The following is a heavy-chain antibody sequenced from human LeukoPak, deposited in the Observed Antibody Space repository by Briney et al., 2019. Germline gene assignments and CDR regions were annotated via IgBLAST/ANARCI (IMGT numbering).Heavy chain of an antibody. CDR1: GFTVSSNY. Sequence: PGGSLRLSCAASGFTVSSNYMSWVRQAPGKGLEWVSVIYSGGSTYYADSVKGRFTISRDNSKNTLYLQMNSLRAEDTAVYYCASMVRGVIKAGYWGQGTLVTVSS. CDR3: ASMVRGVIKAGY. V-gene: IGHV3-53*01. J-gene: IGHJ4*02. D-gene: IGHD3-10*01. CDR2: IYSGGST.